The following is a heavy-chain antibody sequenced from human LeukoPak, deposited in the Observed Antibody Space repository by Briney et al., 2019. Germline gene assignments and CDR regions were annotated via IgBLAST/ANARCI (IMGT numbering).Heavy chain of an antibody. V-gene: IGHV3-66*01. CDR1: GFAISGNY. D-gene: IGHD2-15*01. Sequence: GGSLRLSCAPSGFAISGNYMSWVRQAPGKGLEWVSIIYNDETTSYADSVKGRFTISRDTSKNTLYLQMNDLRAEDTAVYYCVALYDSWGQGTLVTVSS. CDR2: IYNDETT. CDR3: VALYDS. J-gene: IGHJ4*02.